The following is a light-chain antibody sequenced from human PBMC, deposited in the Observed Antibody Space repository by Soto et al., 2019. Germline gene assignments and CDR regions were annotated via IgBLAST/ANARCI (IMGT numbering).Light chain of an antibody. CDR2: GAS. CDR1: QSVSSTY. CDR3: QQYSDLPMT. Sequence: EIVLTQSPGTLSLSPGERATLSCRASQSVSSTYLAWYQQKPGQAPRLLIYGASSRATGIPDRFSGSASGTDFTPTISRLEPEDFAVYFCQQYSDLPMTFGQGTRLEIK. J-gene: IGKJ5*01. V-gene: IGKV3-20*01.